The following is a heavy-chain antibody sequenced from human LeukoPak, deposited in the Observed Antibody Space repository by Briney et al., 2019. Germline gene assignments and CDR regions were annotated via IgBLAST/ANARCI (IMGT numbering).Heavy chain of an antibody. CDR1: GYTFTSYD. D-gene: IGHD3-10*01. Sequence: ASVKVSCKASGYTFTSYDINWVRQATGQGLEWMGWMNPNSGNTGYAQKFQGRVTMTRNTSISTAYMELSSLRSEDTAVYYCARLALGWLGESIYYYYGMDVWGQGTTVTVSS. V-gene: IGHV1-8*01. CDR2: MNPNSGNT. J-gene: IGHJ6*02. CDR3: ARLALGWLGESIYYYYGMDV.